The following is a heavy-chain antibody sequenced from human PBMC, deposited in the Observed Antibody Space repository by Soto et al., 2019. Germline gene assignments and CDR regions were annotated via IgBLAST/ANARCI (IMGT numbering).Heavy chain of an antibody. V-gene: IGHV4-31*03. Sequence: SETLSLTCTVSGGSISSGGYYWSWIRQHPGKGLEWIGYIYYSGSTYYNPSLKSRVTISVDASKNQFSLKLSSVTAADTAAYSCARDLVGATRTIDYWGQGTLVTVSS. CDR3: ARDLVGATRTIDY. D-gene: IGHD1-26*01. J-gene: IGHJ4*02. CDR2: IYYSGST. CDR1: GGSISSGGYY.